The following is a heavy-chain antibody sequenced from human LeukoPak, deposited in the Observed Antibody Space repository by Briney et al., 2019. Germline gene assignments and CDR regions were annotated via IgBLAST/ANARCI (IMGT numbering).Heavy chain of an antibody. CDR2: IHYSGGT. J-gene: IGHJ6*03. CDR3: ARTTEGGYTHDYFYYYYMDV. Sequence: SETLSLTCTVSGGSISSYYWSWIRQPPGKGLQWIGYIHYSGGTNYNPSLKSRLTISVDTSKNQFSLKLTSVTAADTAVYYCARTTEGGYTHDYFYYYYMDVWGKGTTVTISS. V-gene: IGHV4-59*01. CDR1: GGSISSYY. D-gene: IGHD5-18*01.